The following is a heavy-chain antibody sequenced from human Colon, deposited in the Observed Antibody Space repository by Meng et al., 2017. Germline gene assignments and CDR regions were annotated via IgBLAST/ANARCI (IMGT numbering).Heavy chain of an antibody. V-gene: IGHV1-18*01. CDR1: GYTCTSYG. Sequence: QLVPSGAEVKKPGASVKVSCKASGYTCTSYGISWVRQAPGQGLEWMGWISAYNGNTNYAQKLQGRVTMTTDTSTSTAYMELRSLRSDDTAVYYCARDLGPYCAGGDCYSVDYWGQGTLVTVSS. J-gene: IGHJ4*02. CDR2: ISAYNGNT. CDR3: ARDLGPYCAGGDCYSVDY. D-gene: IGHD2-21*02.